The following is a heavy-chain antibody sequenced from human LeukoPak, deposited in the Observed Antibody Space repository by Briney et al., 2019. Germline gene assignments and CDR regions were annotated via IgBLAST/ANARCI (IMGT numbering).Heavy chain of an antibody. V-gene: IGHV5-51*01. CDR3: ARPHDYGDFDAFDI. Sequence: GESLKISCKGSGYSFTSYWIAWGRQMPGKGLEWMGIIYPGDSDTRYSQSFQGEVNISADKSISTASLQWSSLKASDTAMYYCARPHDYGDFDAFDIWGQGTMVTVSS. D-gene: IGHD4-17*01. CDR2: IYPGDSDT. CDR1: GYSFTSYW. J-gene: IGHJ3*02.